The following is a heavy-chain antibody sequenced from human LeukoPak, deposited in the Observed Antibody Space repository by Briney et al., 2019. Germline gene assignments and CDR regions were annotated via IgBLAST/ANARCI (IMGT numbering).Heavy chain of an antibody. CDR2: IYYSGST. J-gene: IGHJ4*02. CDR3: ASDRFGTFDY. D-gene: IGHD3-10*01. Sequence: PSETLSLTCTVSGGSISSYYWSWIRQPPGKRLEWIGYIYYSGSTNHNPSLKSRVTISVDTSKNQFSLKLSSVTAADTAVYYCASDRFGTFDYWGQGTLVTVSS. CDR1: GGSISSYY. V-gene: IGHV4-59*01.